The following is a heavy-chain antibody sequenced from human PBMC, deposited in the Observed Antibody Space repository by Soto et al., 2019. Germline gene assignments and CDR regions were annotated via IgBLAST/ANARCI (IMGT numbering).Heavy chain of an antibody. V-gene: IGHV4-4*02. CDR2: IYHIGST. Sequence: QVQLQESGPGLVKPSGTLSLTCAVSGGSISSSNWWSWVRQPPGKGLEWIGEIYHIGSTNYNPSLKSRVTISVDKSKNQFSLKLSSVTAADTAVYYCARFPYDFWSGYYGYYFDYWGQGTLVTVSS. CDR3: ARFPYDFWSGYYGYYFDY. J-gene: IGHJ4*02. CDR1: GGSISSSNW. D-gene: IGHD3-3*01.